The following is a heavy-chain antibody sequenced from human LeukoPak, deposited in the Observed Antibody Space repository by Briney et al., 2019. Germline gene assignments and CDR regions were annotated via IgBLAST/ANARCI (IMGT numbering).Heavy chain of an antibody. D-gene: IGHD5-18*01. J-gene: IGHJ4*02. CDR1: GFTFIIYS. CDR3: ARHTAMSPDY. Sequence: PGGSLRLSCAASGFTFIIYSMNWVRQAPGKGRQWFSYICSSSTTIYYAASVKGRFTISRDNSENSLYLQMYSLRAEDTAVYYCARHTAMSPDYWGQGALVTVSS. V-gene: IGHV3-48*01. CDR2: ICSSSTTI.